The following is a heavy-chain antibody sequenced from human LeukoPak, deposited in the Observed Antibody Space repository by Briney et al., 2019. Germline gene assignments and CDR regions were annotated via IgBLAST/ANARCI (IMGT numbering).Heavy chain of an antibody. J-gene: IGHJ4*02. V-gene: IGHV4-61*02. Sequence: TPSETLSLTCTVSGGSISSGSYYWSWIRQPAGKGLEWIGRIYTSGSTNYNPSLKSRVTISVDTSKNQFSLKLSSVTAADTAVYYCARSTYYYDSSGLPCVRGQGTLGTVSS. CDR3: ARSTYYYDSSGLPCV. CDR2: IYTSGST. CDR1: GGSISSGSYY. D-gene: IGHD3-22*01.